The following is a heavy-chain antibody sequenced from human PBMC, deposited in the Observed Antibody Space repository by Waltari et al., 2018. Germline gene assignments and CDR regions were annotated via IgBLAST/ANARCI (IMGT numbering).Heavy chain of an antibody. Sequence: EVQMVESGGGSMKPGDSLRLSCVASGFTFTPAWLTWVRQAPGKGHEWVGRIKSKSDGATTDFAAPVKGRFSISREDSQSMVFLQMNSLRTGDTAVYYCTTLDAPWGGWGHGTLVTVS. CDR3: TTLDAPWGG. V-gene: IGHV3-15*01. J-gene: IGHJ4*01. D-gene: IGHD7-27*01. CDR1: GFTFTPAW. CDR2: IKSKSDGATT.